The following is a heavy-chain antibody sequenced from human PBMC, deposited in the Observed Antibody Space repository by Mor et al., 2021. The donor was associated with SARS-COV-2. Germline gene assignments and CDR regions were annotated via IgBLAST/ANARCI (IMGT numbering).Heavy chain of an antibody. CDR2: ISGSGGST. V-gene: IGHV3-23*01. J-gene: IGHJ6*02. Sequence: GLEWVSAISGSGGSTYYADSVKGRFTISRDNSKNTLYLQMNSLRAEDTAVYYCASPKYYKRGGMDVWGQGTTVTVSS. CDR3: ASPKYYKRGGMDV. D-gene: IGHD3-10*01.